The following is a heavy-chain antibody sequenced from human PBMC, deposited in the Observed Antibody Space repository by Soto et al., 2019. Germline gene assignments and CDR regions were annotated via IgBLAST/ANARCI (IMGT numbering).Heavy chain of an antibody. CDR3: ASTLESYGGNAYFDY. CDR1: GGTFSSYA. J-gene: IGHJ4*02. Sequence: QVQLVQSGAEVKKPGSSVKVSCKASGGTFSSYAISWVRQAPGQGLEWMGGIIPIFGTANYAQKFQGRVTITADESTSTAYMELSSVRSEDTAVYYCASTLESYGGNAYFDYWGQGTLVTVSS. V-gene: IGHV1-69*01. D-gene: IGHD4-17*01. CDR2: IIPIFGTA.